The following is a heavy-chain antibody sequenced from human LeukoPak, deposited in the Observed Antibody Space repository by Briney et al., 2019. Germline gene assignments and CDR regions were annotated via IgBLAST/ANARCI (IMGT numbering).Heavy chain of an antibody. V-gene: IGHV3-23*01. D-gene: IGHD5-12*01. J-gene: IGHJ4*02. Sequence: GGTLRLSCAVSGFTFSNYGMSWVRQAPGKGLEWVSAISGSGGSTYYADSVKGRFTISRDNAKNSLFLQMNSLRAEDTAVYYCARLRSPTDYWGQGTLVTVSS. CDR2: ISGSGGST. CDR1: GFTFSNYG. CDR3: ARLRSPTDY.